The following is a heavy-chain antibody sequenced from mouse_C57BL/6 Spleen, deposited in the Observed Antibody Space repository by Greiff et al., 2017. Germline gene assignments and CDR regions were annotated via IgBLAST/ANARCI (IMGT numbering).Heavy chain of an antibody. CDR1: GFTFSSYA. Sequence: EVQVVESGGGLVKPGGSLKLSCAASGFTFSSYAMSWVRQTPEKRLEWVATISDGGSYTYYPDNVKGRFTISRDNAKNNLYLQMSHLKSEDTAMYYCANSNYEDAMDYWGQGTSVTVSS. V-gene: IGHV5-4*01. CDR3: ANSNYEDAMDY. CDR2: ISDGGSYT. J-gene: IGHJ4*01. D-gene: IGHD2-5*01.